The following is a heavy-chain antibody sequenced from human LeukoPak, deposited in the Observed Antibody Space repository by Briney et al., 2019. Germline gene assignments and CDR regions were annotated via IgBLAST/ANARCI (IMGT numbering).Heavy chain of an antibody. Sequence: GGSLRLSCAASGFTFSSYGMHWVRQAPGKGREGVAVIWYDGSNKYYADSVKGRFTISRDNSKNTLYLQMNSLRAEDTAVYYCAREYLTMVPRYGMDVWGQGTTVTVSS. D-gene: IGHD3-10*01. CDR3: AREYLTMVPRYGMDV. V-gene: IGHV3-33*01. J-gene: IGHJ6*02. CDR1: GFTFSSYG. CDR2: IWYDGSNK.